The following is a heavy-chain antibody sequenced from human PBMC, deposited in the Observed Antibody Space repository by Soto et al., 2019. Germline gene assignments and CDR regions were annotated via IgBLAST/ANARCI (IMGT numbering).Heavy chain of an antibody. CDR3: ARAVSSRWGFDY. Sequence: QVQLVESGGGVVQPGRSLRLSCVASGFTFSSYAMHWVRQAPGKGLEWVAVISYDGSNKYYADSVKGRFTISRDNSKNTLYLQMNSLRTEDTSVYYCARAVSSRWGFDYWGQGTLVTVSS. D-gene: IGHD6-19*01. CDR1: GFTFSSYA. CDR2: ISYDGSNK. J-gene: IGHJ4*02. V-gene: IGHV3-30-3*01.